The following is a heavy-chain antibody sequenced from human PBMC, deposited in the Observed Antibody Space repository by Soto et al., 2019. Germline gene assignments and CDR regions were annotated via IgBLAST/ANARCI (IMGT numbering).Heavy chain of an antibody. J-gene: IGHJ5*02. CDR3: ARHRHPRGTVGATSPLDP. CDR2: HYSGGST. Sequence: PGESLRLSCAISGFSVSSNYLSWVRQAPGKGLEWVSVHYSGGSTYYADSVQGRFTISRDKSNNTLYLQMRRVRAEDTAVYFCARHRHPRGTVGATSPLDPWGQGTQVTVPS. V-gene: IGHV3-53*01. D-gene: IGHD1-26*01. CDR1: GFSVSSNY.